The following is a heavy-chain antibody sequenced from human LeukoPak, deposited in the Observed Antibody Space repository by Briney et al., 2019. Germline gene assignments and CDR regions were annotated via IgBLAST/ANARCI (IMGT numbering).Heavy chain of an antibody. J-gene: IGHJ4*02. CDR1: VGSISGYY. V-gene: IGHV4-4*09. CDR3: ARRAVAENYFDY. CDR2: IYSSGST. D-gene: IGHD6-19*01. Sequence: SETVCLTCTVSVGSISGYYWSWIRQPPGKGLEWIGYIYSSGSTTYNSSLKSRVTISVDTSKNQFSLKLSSVTAADTAVYYCARRAVAENYFDYWGQGTLVTVSS.